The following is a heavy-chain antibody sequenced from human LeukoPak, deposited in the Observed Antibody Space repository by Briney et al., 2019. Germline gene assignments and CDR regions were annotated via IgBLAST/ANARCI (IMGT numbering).Heavy chain of an antibody. CDR2: INWNGGST. V-gene: IGHV3-20*04. J-gene: IGHJ4*02. CDR1: GFTFDDYG. CDR3: ARDRSSGYGGNSGY. Sequence: GGSLRPSCAASGFTFDDYGMSWVRQAPGKGLEWVSGINWNGGSTGYADSVKGRFTISRDNAKNSLYLQMNSLRAEDTALYYCARDRSSGYGGNSGYWGQGTLVTVSS. D-gene: IGHD4-23*01.